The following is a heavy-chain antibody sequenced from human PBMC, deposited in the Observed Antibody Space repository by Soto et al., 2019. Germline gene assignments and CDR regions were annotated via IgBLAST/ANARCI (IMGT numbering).Heavy chain of an antibody. D-gene: IGHD3-3*01. CDR3: ARLYYDFWSGYYTY. J-gene: IGHJ4*01. CDR2: IYYSGST. V-gene: IGHV4-39*01. Sequence: PSETLSLTCTVSGGSISSSSYYWGWIRRPPGKGLEWIGSIYYSGSTYYNPSLKSRVTTSVDTSKNQFSLKLSSVTAADTAVYYCARLYYDFWSGYYTYWGHGTLVTVSS. CDR1: GGSISSSSYY.